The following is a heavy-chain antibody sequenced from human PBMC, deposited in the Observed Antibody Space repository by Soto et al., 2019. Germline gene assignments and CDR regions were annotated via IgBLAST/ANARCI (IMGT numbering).Heavy chain of an antibody. CDR3: AREFQYYESSDNYFDY. J-gene: IGHJ4*02. Sequence: SQTLSLTCAISGDSVSGNSAAWNWIRQSPSRGLEWLGRTYYRSKWYNDYAVSVKSRITVTPDTSKNQFSLHLNSVTPEDTAVYYCAREFQYYESSDNYFDYWGQGALVTVS. D-gene: IGHD3-16*01. V-gene: IGHV6-1*01. CDR1: GDSVSGNSAA. CDR2: TYYRSKWYN.